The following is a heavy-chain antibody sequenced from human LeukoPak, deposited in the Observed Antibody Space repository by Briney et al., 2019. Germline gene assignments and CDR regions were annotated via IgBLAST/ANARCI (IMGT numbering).Heavy chain of an antibody. J-gene: IGHJ5*02. CDR2: INHSGST. CDR1: GVSFSGYY. CDR3: ARGPRSSSWPSRRYNWFDP. V-gene: IGHV4-34*01. Sequence: SETLSLTCAVYGVSFSGYYWSWIRQPPGKGLEWIGEINHSGSTNYNPSLKSRVTISVDTSKNQFSLKLSSVTAGDTAVYYCARGPRSSSWPSRRYNWFDPWGQGTLVTVSS. D-gene: IGHD6-13*01.